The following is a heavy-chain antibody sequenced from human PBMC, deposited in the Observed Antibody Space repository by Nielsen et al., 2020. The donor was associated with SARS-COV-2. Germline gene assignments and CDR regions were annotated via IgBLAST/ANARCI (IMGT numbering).Heavy chain of an antibody. J-gene: IGHJ4*02. D-gene: IGHD2-2*01. CDR1: GFTFSSYG. CDR2: ISYDGTD. CDR3: ARETLDHTSSFIDF. Sequence: SCAASGFTFSSYGMHWVRQAPGKGLQWMAIISYDGTDHYADSVKGRFTISRDNSKNTIYLQMNSLKLEDTAVYFCARETLDHTSSFIDFWGQGTLVTVSS. V-gene: IGHV3-30*19.